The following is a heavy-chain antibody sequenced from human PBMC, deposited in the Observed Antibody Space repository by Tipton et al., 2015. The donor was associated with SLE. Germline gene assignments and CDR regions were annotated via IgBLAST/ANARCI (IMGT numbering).Heavy chain of an antibody. V-gene: IGHV3-23*01. CDR3: AKESRYHRFFAF. CDR1: GFTFNEYG. Sequence: SLRLSCVASGFTFNEYGMNWLRQAPGKGLEWVSSISGNSGTYYADSVKGRFTSSRDNSKNTVFLQMNSLRVDDTAVYYCAKESRYHRFFAFWGPGTVVSVSS. D-gene: IGHD2-15*01. J-gene: IGHJ4*02. CDR2: ISGNSGT.